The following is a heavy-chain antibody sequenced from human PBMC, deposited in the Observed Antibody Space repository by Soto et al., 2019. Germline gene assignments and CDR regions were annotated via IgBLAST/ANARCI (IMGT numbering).Heavy chain of an antibody. CDR2: IYYSGST. CDR3: ARLPYYYDSSGYFGFDY. CDR1: GGSISSYY. Sequence: PSETLSLTCTVSGGSISSYYWSWIRQPPGKGLEWIGYIYYSGSTNYNPSLKSRVTISVDTSKNQFSLKLSSVTAADTAVYYCARLPYYYDSSGYFGFDYWGQGTLVTVSS. J-gene: IGHJ4*02. V-gene: IGHV4-59*01. D-gene: IGHD3-22*01.